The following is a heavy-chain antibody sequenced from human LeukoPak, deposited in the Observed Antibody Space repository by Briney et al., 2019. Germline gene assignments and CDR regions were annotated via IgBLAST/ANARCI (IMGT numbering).Heavy chain of an antibody. J-gene: IGHJ6*03. CDR3: ARTGDSGYYMDV. Sequence: GESLNTPCKGSGYTFRSQWIAWVRQLPAKGLEFMSIIYPTDSDTRYSPSFQGQVTISADKSSSTAYLQWSSLKASDTAMYYCARTGDSGYYMDVWGKGTTVTVS. CDR2: IYPTDSDT. CDR1: GYTFRSQW. V-gene: IGHV5-51*01. D-gene: IGHD2-21*02.